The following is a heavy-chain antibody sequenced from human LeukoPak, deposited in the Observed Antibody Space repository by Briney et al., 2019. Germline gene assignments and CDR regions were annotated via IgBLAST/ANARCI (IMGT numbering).Heavy chain of an antibody. CDR1: GFTFSSYA. Sequence: GGSLRLSCAASGFTFSSYAMSWVRQAPGKGLEWVSSLSASGVDTFYADPVKGRFNISRDNSKNTLFLQMNSLRAEDTAVYYCAKRDKGSGNYYYHFDYWGQGTLVTVSS. J-gene: IGHJ4*02. V-gene: IGHV3-23*01. CDR2: LSASGVDT. CDR3: AKRDKGSGNYYYHFDY. D-gene: IGHD3-10*01.